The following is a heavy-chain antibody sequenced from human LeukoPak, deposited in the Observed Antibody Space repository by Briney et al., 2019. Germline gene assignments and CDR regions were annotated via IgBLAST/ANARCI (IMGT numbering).Heavy chain of an antibody. J-gene: IGHJ4*02. CDR1: GYALTSSG. D-gene: IGHD2-2*01. CDR3: ARGMGSTTFADFDY. Sequence: GASVKVSCKASGYALTSSGVTWVRQAPGQGLEWMGWISTYSGNTNYAQGLQGRVSLTTDTSTSTIYLELRSLRSDDTAVYYCARGMGSTTFADFDYWGQGTLVIVSS. V-gene: IGHV1-18*01. CDR2: ISTYSGNT.